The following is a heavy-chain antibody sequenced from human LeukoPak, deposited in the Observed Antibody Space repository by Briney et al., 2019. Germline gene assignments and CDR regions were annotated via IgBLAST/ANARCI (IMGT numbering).Heavy chain of an antibody. Sequence: GGSLRLSCAASGFTFSSYGMSWFRQAPGKGLEWVSGISGSGGNIHYADSVKGRFTISRDNSRNTLYVQMNSLRAEETAVYYCAKDRSSMAREYFDYWGQGSLVTVSS. D-gene: IGHD6-13*01. CDR2: ISGSGGNI. V-gene: IGHV3-23*01. CDR1: GFTFSSYG. CDR3: AKDRSSMAREYFDY. J-gene: IGHJ4*02.